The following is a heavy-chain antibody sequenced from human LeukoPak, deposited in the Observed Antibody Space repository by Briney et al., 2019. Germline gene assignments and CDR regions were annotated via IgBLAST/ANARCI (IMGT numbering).Heavy chain of an antibody. V-gene: IGHV1-2*02. CDR1: GYTFTGYY. J-gene: IGHJ4*02. Sequence: ASVKVSCKASGYTFTGYYMHWVRQAPGQGLEWMGWINPNSGGTNYAQKFQGRVTMTRDTSISTAYMELSRLRSEDTAVYYCARGVRVVVITTARLGYWGQGTLVTVSS. D-gene: IGHD3-22*01. CDR3: ARGVRVVVITTARLGY. CDR2: INPNSGGT.